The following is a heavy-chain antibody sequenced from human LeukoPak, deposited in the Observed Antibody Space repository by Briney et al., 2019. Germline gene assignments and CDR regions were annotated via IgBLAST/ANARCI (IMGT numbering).Heavy chain of an antibody. CDR1: GGSFSGYY. CDR2: INHSGST. V-gene: IGHV4-34*01. D-gene: IGHD3-22*01. CDR3: ARGGAPGGYYYHFVY. Sequence: SETLSLNCAVYGGSFSGYYWSWIRQPPGKGLEWIGEINHSGSTNYNPSLKSRVTISVDTSKNQYSLKLSSVTAADTAVYYGARGGAPGGYYYHFVYWGQGTLVSVPS. J-gene: IGHJ4*02.